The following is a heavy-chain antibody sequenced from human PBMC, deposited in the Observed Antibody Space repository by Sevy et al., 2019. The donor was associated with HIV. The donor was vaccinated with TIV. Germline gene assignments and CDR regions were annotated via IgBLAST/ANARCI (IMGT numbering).Heavy chain of an antibody. V-gene: IGHV4-38-2*02. CDR1: GYSISSGYY. Sequence: ETLSLTCAVSGYSISSGYYWGWIRQPPGKGLEWIGSIYHSGSTYYNPSLKSRVTISVDTPKNQFSLKLSSVTAADTAVYYCAREEAAANWFDPWGQGTLVTVSS. CDR2: IYHSGST. J-gene: IGHJ5*02. D-gene: IGHD6-13*01. CDR3: AREEAAANWFDP.